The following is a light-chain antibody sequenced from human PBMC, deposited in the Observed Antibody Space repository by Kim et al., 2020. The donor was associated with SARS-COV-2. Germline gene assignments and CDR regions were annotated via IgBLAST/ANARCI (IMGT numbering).Light chain of an antibody. CDR1: QDISDY. CDR2: DAA. Sequence: DIQMTQSPSSLSASIGDRVNFTCQASQDISDYLNWYQQKPGKAPKLLIYDAANLETGVPSRFSGGGSGTDFTFTISSLQPEDIATYYCQQYDTLPYTFGQGTKLEI. CDR3: QQYDTLPYT. V-gene: IGKV1-33*01. J-gene: IGKJ2*01.